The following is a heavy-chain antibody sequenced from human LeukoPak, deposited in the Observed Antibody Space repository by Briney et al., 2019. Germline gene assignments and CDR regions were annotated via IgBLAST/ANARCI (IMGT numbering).Heavy chain of an antibody. CDR2: ISYTGRS. Sequence: SETLSLTCTVSGGSISSYYWSWIRQPPGKGLEWIGYISYTGRSNYNPSLESRVTISVDMSNSQFSLKLSSVTAADTAVYYCARVITDQFDAFDIWGQGTMVTVSS. CDR1: GGSISSYY. CDR3: ARVITDQFDAFDI. D-gene: IGHD1-14*01. J-gene: IGHJ3*02. V-gene: IGHV4-59*01.